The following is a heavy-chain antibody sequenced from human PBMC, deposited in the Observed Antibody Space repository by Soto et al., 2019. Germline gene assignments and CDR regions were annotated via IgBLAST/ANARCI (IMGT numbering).Heavy chain of an antibody. J-gene: IGHJ4*02. D-gene: IGHD3-22*01. CDR1: GVSISSGGYY. Sequence: QVQLQESGPGLVKPSQTLSLTCTVSGVSISSGGYYWTWIRQHPQKGLEWIGHIYYSGSTYYIPSLRSRFTVSVDTSKNQFSLKLSSVTAADTAVYYCAREYYYDSSGFDCWGQGTLVTVSS. CDR3: AREYYYDSSGFDC. CDR2: IYYSGST. V-gene: IGHV4-31*03.